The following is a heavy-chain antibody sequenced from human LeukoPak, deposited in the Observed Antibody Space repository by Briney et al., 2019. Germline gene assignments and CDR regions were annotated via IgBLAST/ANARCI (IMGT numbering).Heavy chain of an antibody. J-gene: IGHJ4*02. Sequence: GGSLRLSCAASGFTFSSYTMHWVRQAPGKGLEWVAVISYDGSNKYYADSVKGRFTISRDNSKNTLYLQMNSLRAEDTAVYYCARESDDFWSGYYNGPFDYWGQGTLVTVSS. CDR3: ARESDDFWSGYYNGPFDY. CDR1: GFTFSSYT. V-gene: IGHV3-30-3*01. CDR2: ISYDGSNK. D-gene: IGHD3-3*01.